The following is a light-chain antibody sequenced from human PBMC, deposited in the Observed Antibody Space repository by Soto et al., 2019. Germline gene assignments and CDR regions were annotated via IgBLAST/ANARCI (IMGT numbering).Light chain of an antibody. CDR2: DAS. J-gene: IGKJ5*01. CDR3: QQDDYPRA. CDR1: QDINNH. V-gene: IGKV1-33*01. Sequence: DIQMTQSPSSLSASVGDRVTITCQASQDINNHLNWYQQKPGKAPKLLIYDASNLETGVPSSFSGSGCGTDFTSTISSLQPAYIANYYCQQDDYPRAFGQGTRLEIK.